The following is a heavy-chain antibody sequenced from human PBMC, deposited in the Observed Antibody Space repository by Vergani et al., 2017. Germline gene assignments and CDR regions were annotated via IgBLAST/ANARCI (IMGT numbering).Heavy chain of an antibody. Sequence: QLQLQESGPGLVKPSATLSLTCSVSGASLRSSNYYWGWIRQPPGKRLEWIASIYYSGSTYYNPSLKSRVTISVDTSKNQSSLKLSSVTAADTAVYFCARHSTVEWLVKLGWIDPWGQGILVTVSS. V-gene: IGHV4-39*01. CDR3: ARHSTVEWLVKLGWIDP. J-gene: IGHJ5*02. D-gene: IGHD6-19*01. CDR1: GASLRSSNYY. CDR2: IYYSGST.